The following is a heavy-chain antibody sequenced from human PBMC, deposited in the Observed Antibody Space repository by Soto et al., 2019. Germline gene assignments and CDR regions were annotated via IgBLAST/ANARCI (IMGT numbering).Heavy chain of an antibody. CDR2: ISYDGSNN. V-gene: IGHV3-30-3*01. CDR3: ARGSQYYYDGSGPLDC. CDR1: GFTFSTYT. J-gene: IGHJ4*02. D-gene: IGHD3-22*01. Sequence: GGSLRLSCAASGFTFSTYTIHWVRQAPGKGLEWVALISYDGSNNYYADSVKGRFTISRDNSKNTLYLQMTSLRAGDTAVYFCARGSQYYYDGSGPLDCWGQGTLVTVSS.